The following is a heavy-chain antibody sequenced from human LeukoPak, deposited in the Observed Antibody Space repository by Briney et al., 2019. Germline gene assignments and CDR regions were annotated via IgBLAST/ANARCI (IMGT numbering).Heavy chain of an antibody. J-gene: IGHJ4*02. CDR1: GFTFSSYA. Sequence: GGSLRLSCAASGFTFSSYAMSWVRQAPGKGLEWVSVIYSGGSTYYADSVKGRFTISRDNSKNTLYLQMNSLRAEDTAVYYCARDLHGRRDYWGQGTLVTVSS. CDR3: ARDLHGRRDY. CDR2: IYSGGST. V-gene: IGHV3-53*01. D-gene: IGHD5-24*01.